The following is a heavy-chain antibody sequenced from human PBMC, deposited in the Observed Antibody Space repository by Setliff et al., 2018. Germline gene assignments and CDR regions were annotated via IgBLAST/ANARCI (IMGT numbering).Heavy chain of an antibody. D-gene: IGHD6-25*01. J-gene: IGHJ4*02. CDR2: VNPGGLTS. CDR1: GYSFTSHY. V-gene: IGHV1-46*01. CDR3: ARAGLAAAGRKGVFDH. Sequence: RPPVKVSCKTSGYSFTSHYMHWVRQAPGQGLEWMGIVNPGGLTSSSTQKFEGRVTMTRDTSTSTVYMELNSLTSDDTAVYYCARAGLAAAGRKGVFDHWGQGTLVTVSS.